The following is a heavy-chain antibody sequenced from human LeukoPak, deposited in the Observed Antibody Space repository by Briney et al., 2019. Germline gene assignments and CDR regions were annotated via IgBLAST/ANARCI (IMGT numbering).Heavy chain of an antibody. CDR2: IYYSGST. Sequence: SETLSLTCTVSDGSISSYYWSWIRQPPGKGLEWIGYIYYSGSTNYNPSLKSRVTISVDTSKNQFSLKLSSVTAADTAVYYCARDSVLKRWLQFDYWGQGTLVTVSS. CDR1: DGSISSYY. D-gene: IGHD5-24*01. V-gene: IGHV4-59*01. J-gene: IGHJ4*02. CDR3: ARDSVLKRWLQFDY.